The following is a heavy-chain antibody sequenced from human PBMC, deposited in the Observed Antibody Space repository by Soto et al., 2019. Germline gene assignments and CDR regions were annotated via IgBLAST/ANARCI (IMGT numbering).Heavy chain of an antibody. CDR2: ISGSGGST. D-gene: IGHD3-22*01. J-gene: IGHJ4*02. V-gene: IGHV3-23*01. CDR3: AKIESRFFYDSTGYYPFDY. Sequence: GGSLRLSYAASGFTFSNYAVTWVRQAPGKGLEWVSTISGSGGSTYYADSVKGRFTISRDNAKNLVFLQMNSLRAEDTAVYYCAKIESRFFYDSTGYYPFDYWGQGTLVTVSS. CDR1: GFTFSNYA.